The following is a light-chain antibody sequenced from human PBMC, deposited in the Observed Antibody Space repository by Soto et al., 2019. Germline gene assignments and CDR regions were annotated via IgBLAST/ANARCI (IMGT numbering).Light chain of an antibody. CDR1: SGHSNYA. CDR2: LNSDGSH. Sequence: QSVLTQSHSASASLGASVKLTCTLSSGHSNYAIAWHQLQPEKGPRYLMKLNSDGSHIKGDGIPDRFSGSSSGAERYLTISSLQSEDEADYYCQTWGTGIQVFGGGTKLTVL. CDR3: QTWGTGIQV. J-gene: IGLJ2*01. V-gene: IGLV4-69*01.